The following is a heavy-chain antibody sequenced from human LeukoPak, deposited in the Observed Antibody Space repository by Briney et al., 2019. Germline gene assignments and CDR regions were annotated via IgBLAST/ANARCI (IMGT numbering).Heavy chain of an antibody. CDR2: ISAYNGNT. Sequence: GASVKVSCKASGYTFTSYGISWVRQAPGQGLEWMGWISAYNGNTNYAQKLQGRVTMTTDTSTSTAYMELRSLRSDDTAVYYCARDMGVDYYDSSGYGPRSRSTGHFDYWGQGTLVTVSS. CDR3: ARDMGVDYYDSSGYGPRSRSTGHFDY. CDR1: GYTFTSYG. J-gene: IGHJ4*02. D-gene: IGHD3-22*01. V-gene: IGHV1-18*01.